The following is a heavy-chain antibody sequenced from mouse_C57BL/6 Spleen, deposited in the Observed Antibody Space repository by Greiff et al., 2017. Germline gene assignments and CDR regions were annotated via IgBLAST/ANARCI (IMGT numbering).Heavy chain of an antibody. CDR1: GFTFSNYW. V-gene: IGHV6-3*01. J-gene: IGHJ2*01. CDR2: IRLKSDNYAT. D-gene: IGHD1-1*01. Sequence: EVHLVESGGGLVQPGGSMKLSCVASGFTFSNYWMNWVRQSPEKGLEWVAQIRLKSDNYATHYAESVKGRFTISRDDSKSSVYLQMHNLRAEDTGIYYCTAPFYYGSSYDYFDYWGQGTTLTVSS. CDR3: TAPFYYGSSYDYFDY.